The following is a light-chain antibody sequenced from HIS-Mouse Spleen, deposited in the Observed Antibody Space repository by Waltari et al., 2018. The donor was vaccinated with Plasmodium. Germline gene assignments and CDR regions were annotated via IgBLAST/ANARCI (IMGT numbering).Light chain of an antibody. CDR2: EGR. Sequence: QSALTQPASVSASPGQSIPISCTRTSSDVGSYNLVSWYQQHPGKAPKLMIYEGRKRPSGVSNRFSGSKSGNTASLTISGLQAEDEADYYCCSYAGSSTFVVFGGGTKLTVL. J-gene: IGLJ2*01. CDR3: CSYAGSSTFVV. CDR1: SSDVGSYNL. V-gene: IGLV2-23*03.